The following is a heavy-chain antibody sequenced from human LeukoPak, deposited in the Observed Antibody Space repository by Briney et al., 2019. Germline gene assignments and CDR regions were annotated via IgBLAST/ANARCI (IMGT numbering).Heavy chain of an antibody. D-gene: IGHD3-16*01. Sequence: ASVKVSCKASGYTFTSYDINWVRQATGQGLEWMGWMNPNSGNTGYAQKFQGRVTMTRNTSISTAYMELSSLRSEDTAVYYCARGLYDYVWGSFPELSYWGQGTLVTVSS. CDR1: GYTFTSYD. J-gene: IGHJ4*02. CDR2: MNPNSGNT. V-gene: IGHV1-8*01. CDR3: ARGLYDYVWGSFPELSY.